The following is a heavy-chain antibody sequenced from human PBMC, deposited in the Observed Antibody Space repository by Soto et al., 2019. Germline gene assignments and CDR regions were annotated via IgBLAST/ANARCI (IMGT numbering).Heavy chain of an antibody. D-gene: IGHD2-2*01. Sequence: SVKVSCKASGGTFSSYAISWVRQAPGQGLEWMGGIIPIFGTANYAQKFQGRVTITADESTSTAYMELSSLRSEDTAVYYCAREYCPRTSCNRVDYWALVTLVSVST. J-gene: IGHJ4*02. CDR3: AREYCPRTSCNRVDY. CDR1: GGTFSSYA. CDR2: IIPIFGTA. V-gene: IGHV1-69*13.